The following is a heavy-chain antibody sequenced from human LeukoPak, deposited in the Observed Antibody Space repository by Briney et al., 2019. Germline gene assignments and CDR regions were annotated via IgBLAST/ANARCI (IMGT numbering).Heavy chain of an antibody. D-gene: IGHD2-2*01. CDR3: AKDWLGYCSSTSCANLEY. V-gene: IGHV3-30*02. CDR1: GFTFSDYG. Sequence: GGSLRLSCAASGFTFSDYGMHWVRQAPGKGLEWVAFIRYDGSNKYYADSVKGRFTISRDNSKNTLYLQMNSLRAEDTAVYYCAKDWLGYCSSTSCANLEYWGQGTLVTVSS. J-gene: IGHJ4*02. CDR2: IRYDGSNK.